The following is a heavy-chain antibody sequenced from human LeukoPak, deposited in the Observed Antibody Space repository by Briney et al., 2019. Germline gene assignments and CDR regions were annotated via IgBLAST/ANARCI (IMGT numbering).Heavy chain of an antibody. V-gene: IGHV4-4*09. D-gene: IGHD1-26*01. CDR1: GGSISSYY. CDR2: IYTSGST. J-gene: IGHJ6*03. CDR3: ARGSSGSYYNYYYMDV. Sequence: SETLSLTCTVSGGSISSYYWSWIRQPPGKGLEWIGYIYTSGSTNYNPSLKSRVTISVDTSKNQFSLKLSSVTAADTAVYYCARGSSGSYYNYYYMDVWGKGTPVTVSS.